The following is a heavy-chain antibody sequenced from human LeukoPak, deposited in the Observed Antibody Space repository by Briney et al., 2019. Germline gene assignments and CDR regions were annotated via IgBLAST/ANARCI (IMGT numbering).Heavy chain of an antibody. CDR1: GVSITSGGYY. J-gene: IGHJ4*02. V-gene: IGHV4-31*03. CDR3: ARGLGDSFGFDY. CDR2: VYHTGRI. D-gene: IGHD3-9*01. Sequence: SETLSLTCSASGVSITSGGYYWPWIRQHPEKGLEWIGYVYHTGRIRYNPSLESRVSMSIDTSKNQFSLNLNSVTAADTAVYYCARGLGDSFGFDYWGRGTLVTVSS.